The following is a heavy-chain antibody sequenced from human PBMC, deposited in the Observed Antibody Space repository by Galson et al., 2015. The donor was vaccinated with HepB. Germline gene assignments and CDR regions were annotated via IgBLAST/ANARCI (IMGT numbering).Heavy chain of an antibody. CDR3: AHRDGYDAFDI. CDR2: IYWDDDK. J-gene: IGHJ3*02. V-gene: IGHV2-5*02. Sequence: PALVKPTQTLTLTCTFSGFSLSTPGEGVGWIRQPPGKALEWLAVIYWDDDKRYSPSLKSRLTITKDTSKNQVVLTMTNMDPVDTSTYYCAHRDGYDAFDIWGQGTMVTVSS. CDR1: GFSLSTPGEG. D-gene: IGHD6-25*01.